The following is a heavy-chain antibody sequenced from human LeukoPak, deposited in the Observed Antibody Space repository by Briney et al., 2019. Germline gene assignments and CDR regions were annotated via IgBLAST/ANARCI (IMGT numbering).Heavy chain of an antibody. CDR2: IWYDGSNK. Sequence: PGGSLRLSCAASGFTFSDYGMHWVRQAPGKGLEWVAVIWYDGSNKYYADSVKGRFTISRDNSKDMLYLQMNSLRAEDTAVYYCARDLYYGSGSPFNWGQGTLVTVSS. CDR3: ARDLYYGSGSPFN. D-gene: IGHD3-10*01. CDR1: GFTFSDYG. V-gene: IGHV3-33*01. J-gene: IGHJ4*02.